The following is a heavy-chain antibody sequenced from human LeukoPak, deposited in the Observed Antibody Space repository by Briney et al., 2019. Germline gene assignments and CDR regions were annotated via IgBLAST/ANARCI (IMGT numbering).Heavy chain of an antibody. J-gene: IGHJ6*01. CDR3: ASFCQAEDG. D-gene: IGHD3-3*01. Sequence: KGMELVSVIYSVGSTYYADSVKVRFTISRDNSKNTLYLHMNSLRAEATVVYYCASFCQAEDG. V-gene: IGHV3-66*01. CDR2: IYSVGST.